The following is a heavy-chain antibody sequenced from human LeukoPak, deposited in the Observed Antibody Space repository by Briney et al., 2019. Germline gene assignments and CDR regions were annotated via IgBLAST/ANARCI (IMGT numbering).Heavy chain of an antibody. CDR2: ISYDGSNK. D-gene: IGHD1-26*01. CDR3: AKDPGATPYYFDY. Sequence: PGRSLRLSCAASGFTFSNYGMHWVRQAPGKGLEWVAVISYDGSNKYYADSVKGRFTISRDNSKNTLYLQMDSLRTEDTAVYYCAKDPGATPYYFDYWGQGTLVTVSS. CDR1: GFTFSNYG. J-gene: IGHJ4*02. V-gene: IGHV3-30*18.